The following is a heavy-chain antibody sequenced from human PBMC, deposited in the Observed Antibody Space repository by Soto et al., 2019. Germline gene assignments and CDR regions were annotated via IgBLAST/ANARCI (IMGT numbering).Heavy chain of an antibody. CDR3: ARFSSQPLLSDIDF. D-gene: IGHD1-26*01. CDR1: GYTFISYD. V-gene: IGHV1-8*01. CDR2: MNPNSGYI. J-gene: IGHJ4*02. Sequence: QVQLVQSGAEVRKPGASVKVSCKASGYTFISYDINWVRQATGQGLEWMGWMNPNSGYIGYAQKFQGRLTMTRNTSISTAYMELNSLKSEDTAVYYCARFSSQPLLSDIDFWGQGTLVTVSS.